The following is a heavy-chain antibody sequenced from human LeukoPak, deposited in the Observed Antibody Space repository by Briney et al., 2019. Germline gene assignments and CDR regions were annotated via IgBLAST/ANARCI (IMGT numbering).Heavy chain of an antibody. Sequence: GGSLRLSCAASGFPFSSYSMNWVRQAPGKGLEWVAFIRYDGSNKYYADSVKGRFTISRDNSKNTLYLQMNSLRAEDTAVYYCAIPADDFWSGYFVYWGQGTLVTVSS. D-gene: IGHD3-3*01. V-gene: IGHV3-30*02. J-gene: IGHJ4*02. CDR2: IRYDGSNK. CDR1: GFPFSSYS. CDR3: AIPADDFWSGYFVY.